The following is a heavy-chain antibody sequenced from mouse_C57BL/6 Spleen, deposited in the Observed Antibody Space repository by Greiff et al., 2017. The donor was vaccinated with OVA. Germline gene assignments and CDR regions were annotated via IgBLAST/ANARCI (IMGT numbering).Heavy chain of an antibody. J-gene: IGHJ4*01. Sequence: EVQLVESGGGLVKPGGSLKLSCAASGFTFSDYGMHWVRQAPEKGLEWVAYISSGSSTIYYADTVKGRFTISRDNAKNTLFLQMTSLRSEDTAMYYCARKNYYGSSYGYAMDYWGQGTSVTVSS. V-gene: IGHV5-17*01. CDR1: GFTFSDYG. D-gene: IGHD1-1*01. CDR2: ISSGSSTI. CDR3: ARKNYYGSSYGYAMDY.